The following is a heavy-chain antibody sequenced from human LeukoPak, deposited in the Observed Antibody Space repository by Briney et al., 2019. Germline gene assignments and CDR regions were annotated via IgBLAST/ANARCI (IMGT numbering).Heavy chain of an antibody. CDR3: ARDFGANYDSSGYYLDAFDI. CDR1: GGTFSSYA. Sequence: SVKVSCKASGGTFSSYAISWVRQAPGQGLEWMGGIIPIFGTASYAQKFQGRVTITADESTSTAYMEPSSLRSEGTAVYYCARDFGANYDSSGYYLDAFDIWGQGTMVTVSS. V-gene: IGHV1-69*13. CDR2: IIPIFGTA. D-gene: IGHD3-22*01. J-gene: IGHJ3*02.